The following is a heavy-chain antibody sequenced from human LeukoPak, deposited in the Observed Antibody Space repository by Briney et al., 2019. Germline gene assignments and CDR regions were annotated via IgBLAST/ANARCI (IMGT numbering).Heavy chain of an antibody. J-gene: IGHJ5*02. CDR1: GGSMGNYY. CDR3: ARENRVYNWFDP. V-gene: IGHV4-59*01. D-gene: IGHD1-14*01. CDR2: IYYSGST. Sequence: PSETLSLTCTVSGGSMGNYYWSWIRQPPGKGLEWLGYIYYSGSTNYNPSLKSRVTISVDTSKNQFSLKLSSVTAADTAVYYCARENRVYNWFDPWGQGTLVTVSS.